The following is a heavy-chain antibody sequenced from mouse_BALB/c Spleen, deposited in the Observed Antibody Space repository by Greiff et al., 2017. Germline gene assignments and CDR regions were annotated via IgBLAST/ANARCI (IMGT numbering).Heavy chain of an antibody. CDR2: ISDGGSYT. V-gene: IGHV5-4*02. D-gene: IGHD1-3*01. CDR1: GFTFSDYY. J-gene: IGHJ4*01. Sequence: EVKLVESGGGLVKPGGSLKLSCAASGFTFSDYYMYWVRQTPEKRLEWVATISDGGSYTYYPDSVKGRFTISRDNAKNNLYLQMSSLKSEDTAMYYCARVNSYYAMDYWGQGTSVTVSS. CDR3: ARVNSYYAMDY.